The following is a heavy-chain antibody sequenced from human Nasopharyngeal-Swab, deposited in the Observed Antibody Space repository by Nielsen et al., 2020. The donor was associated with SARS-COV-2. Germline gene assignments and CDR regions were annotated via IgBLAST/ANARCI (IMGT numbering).Heavy chain of an antibody. CDR1: GGSISSYY. D-gene: IGHD3-16*02. CDR3: ARVALGSYLRGRGMDV. Sequence: SETLSLTCTVSGGSISSYYWSWIRQPPGKGLEWIGYMYYSGSTKYNPSLKSRVTISVDTSKNQFSLNLTSVTAADTAVYYCARVALGSYLRGRGMDVWGQGTTVTVSS. CDR2: MYYSGST. J-gene: IGHJ6*02. V-gene: IGHV4-59*01.